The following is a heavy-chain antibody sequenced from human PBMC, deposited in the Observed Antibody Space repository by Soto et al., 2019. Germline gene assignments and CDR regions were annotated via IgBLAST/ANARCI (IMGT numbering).Heavy chain of an antibody. D-gene: IGHD2-21*01. CDR1: GFNSSYAW. CDR3: TTSIVLDTDPPRHFDL. CDR2: IKDKPDGGTP. Sequence: EVQLAESGGGLVTPGGSLRLSCAASGFNSSYAWVNWVRQAPGKGLAWVGRIKDKPDGGTPQYAAPVKGRFTISRDDSKNIVFLQMSSLKTEDTAFYYCTTSIVLDTDPPRHFDLWGRGTLVTVSS. J-gene: IGHJ2*01. V-gene: IGHV3-15*01.